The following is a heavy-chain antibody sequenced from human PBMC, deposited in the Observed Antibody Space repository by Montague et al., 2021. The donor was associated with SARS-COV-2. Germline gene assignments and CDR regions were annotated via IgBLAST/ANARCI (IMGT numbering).Heavy chain of an antibody. Sequence: VKPTQTLTLTCTFSGFSLNTPEVAVGWIRQPPGKAQEWLALIYRGDEKRYGPSLQSRLTITRDTSKSQVVLTMTNMDPVDTATYFCAHRFAGFFDYWGQGILVTVSS. V-gene: IGHV2-5*05. CDR1: GFSLNTPEVA. J-gene: IGHJ4*02. CDR3: AHRFAGFFDY. CDR2: IYRGDEK.